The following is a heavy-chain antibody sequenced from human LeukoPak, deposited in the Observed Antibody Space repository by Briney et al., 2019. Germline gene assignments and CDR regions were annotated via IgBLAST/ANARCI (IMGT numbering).Heavy chain of an antibody. D-gene: IGHD1-20*01. Sequence: GGSLRLSCAASGFTFDDYAMHWVRQAPGKGLEWVSSISSSSSYIYYADSVKGRFTISRDNAKNSLYLQMNSLRAEDTAVYYCARGRGVTGTAIDYWGQGTLVTVSS. CDR1: GFTFDDYA. CDR3: ARGRGVTGTAIDY. CDR2: ISSSSSYI. V-gene: IGHV3-21*01. J-gene: IGHJ4*02.